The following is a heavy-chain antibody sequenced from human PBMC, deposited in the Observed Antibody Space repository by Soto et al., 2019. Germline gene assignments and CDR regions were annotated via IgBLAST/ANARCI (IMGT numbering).Heavy chain of an antibody. CDR3: AKSQIGAAQYGDY. V-gene: IGHV3-23*01. J-gene: IGHJ4*02. CDR2: ITGSGFTT. Sequence: EVQLLESGGGLVQPGGSLRLSCAASAFTFSNCAMNWVRQAPGKGLEWVSAITGSGFTTYYADSVKGRFTISRDNSKNTLYMQMNNLRAEDTAVYYCAKSQIGAAQYGDYWGQGTLVTVSS. CDR1: AFTFSNCA. D-gene: IGHD6-13*01.